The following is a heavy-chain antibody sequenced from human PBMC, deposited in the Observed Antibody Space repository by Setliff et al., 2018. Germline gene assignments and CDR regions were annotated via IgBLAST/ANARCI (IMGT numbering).Heavy chain of an antibody. CDR2: IKQDGSEK. Sequence: GGSLRLSCAASGFTFSSYWMSWVRQAPGKGLEWVANIKQDGSEKYYVDSVKGRFTISRDNAKNSLYLQMNSLRAEDTAAYYCARDLPDYYDSSGPRLDYWGQGTLVTVSS. CDR1: GFTFSSYW. D-gene: IGHD3-22*01. CDR3: ARDLPDYYDSSGPRLDY. V-gene: IGHV3-7*01. J-gene: IGHJ4*02.